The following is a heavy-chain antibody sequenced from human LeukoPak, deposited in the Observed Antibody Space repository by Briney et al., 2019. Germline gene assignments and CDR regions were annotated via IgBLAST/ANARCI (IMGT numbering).Heavy chain of an antibody. V-gene: IGHV3-53*01. D-gene: IGHD6-13*01. CDR2: IYSGGST. J-gene: IGHJ5*02. Sequence: GGSLRLSCAASGFTVSSNYMSWVRQAPGKGLEWVSVIYSGGSTYCADSVKGRFTISRDNSKNTLYLQMNSLRAEDTAVYYCARLLTLGIAAAGSGWFDPWGQGTLVTVSS. CDR1: GFTVSSNY. CDR3: ARLLTLGIAAAGSGWFDP.